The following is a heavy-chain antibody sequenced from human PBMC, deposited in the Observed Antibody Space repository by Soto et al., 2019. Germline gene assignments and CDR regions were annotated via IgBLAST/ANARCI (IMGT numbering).Heavy chain of an antibody. D-gene: IGHD5-18*01. CDR3: ARASSYGLYYYYGMDV. Sequence: LRLSCAASGFTFSSYSMNWVRQARGKGLEWVSYISSSSSTIYYAASVKGRFTISRDNAKNSLYLQTNSLRDEDTAVYYCARASSYGLYYYYGMDVWGQGTTVTVSS. CDR2: ISSSSSTI. V-gene: IGHV3-48*02. J-gene: IGHJ6*02. CDR1: GFTFSSYS.